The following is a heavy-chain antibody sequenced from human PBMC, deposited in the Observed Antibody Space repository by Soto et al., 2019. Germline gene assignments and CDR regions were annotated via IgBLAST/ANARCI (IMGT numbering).Heavy chain of an antibody. V-gene: IGHV4-59*08. CDR3: ARLTSRQIPHNYYWDIHV. J-gene: IGHJ6*03. Sequence: QVQLQESGPGLVKPSETLSLTCTVSGGSINNYYWSWIRQPPGKGLEWIGYIHYSGSTNYNPSLESRATISVDTSKNQFSLTLNSVTAADTAVYFCARLTSRQIPHNYYWDIHVWGKGSTVIVSS. CDR2: IHYSGST. CDR1: GGSINNYY. D-gene: IGHD2-21*01.